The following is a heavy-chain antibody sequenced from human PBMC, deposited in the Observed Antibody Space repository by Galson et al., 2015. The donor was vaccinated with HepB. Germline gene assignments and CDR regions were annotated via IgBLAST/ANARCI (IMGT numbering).Heavy chain of an antibody. CDR2: ISYSGDT. V-gene: IGHV4-59*08. J-gene: IGHJ4*02. Sequence: TLSLTCTVSGASISGYNWGWIRQPPGKGLEFIGYISYSGDTNYHPSLKSRVTMSVDTSKNQFSLELRSLTAADTAVYFCTRGGGSPDYWGQGTLVTVSS. CDR3: TRGGGSPDY. CDR1: GASISGYN. D-gene: IGHD1-26*01.